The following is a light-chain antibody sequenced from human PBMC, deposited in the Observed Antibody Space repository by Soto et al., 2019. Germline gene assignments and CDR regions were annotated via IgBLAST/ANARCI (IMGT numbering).Light chain of an antibody. J-gene: IGKJ4*01. CDR1: QSVSSY. V-gene: IGKV3-11*01. CDR2: DAS. CDR3: QQRRNWPLT. Sequence: ETVLTQSPATLSLSPGERATLSCRASQSVSSYLAWYQQKPGQAPRLLISDASNRATGIPARFSGSGSGTDVNLTIISREPEDCAVYYCQQRRNWPLTFGGGTKVEIK.